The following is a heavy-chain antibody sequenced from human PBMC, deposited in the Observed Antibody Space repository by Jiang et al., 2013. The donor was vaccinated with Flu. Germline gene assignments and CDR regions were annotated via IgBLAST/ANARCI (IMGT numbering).Heavy chain of an antibody. CDR3: FYGSGSFYSEDY. CDR2: IYYSGHT. D-gene: IGHD3-10*01. J-gene: IGHJ4*02. V-gene: IGHV4-39*01. Sequence: GLVKPSETLSLTCTVSGGSIGTSNNYWGWIRQPPGKGLEWIGSIYYSGHTYYNPSLKSRVTISVDTSRNQFSLKLSSVTAADTAVYYCFYGSGSFYSEDYWGQGTLVTVS. CDR1: GGSIGTSNNY.